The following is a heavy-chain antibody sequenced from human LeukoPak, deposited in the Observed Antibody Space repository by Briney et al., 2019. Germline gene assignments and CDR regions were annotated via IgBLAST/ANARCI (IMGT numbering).Heavy chain of an antibody. V-gene: IGHV3-53*01. CDR2: LYSGGNT. J-gene: IGHJ4*02. Sequence: GGSLRPSCAASGFTFNYYSMNWVRQAPGKGLEWVSVLYSGGNTYYADSVKGRFTISRDNSKNTLYLQMNSLRAEDTAVYYCARSRTDYYDSSGYPDYWGQGTLVTVSS. CDR3: ARSRTDYYDSSGYPDY. CDR1: GFTFNYYS. D-gene: IGHD3-22*01.